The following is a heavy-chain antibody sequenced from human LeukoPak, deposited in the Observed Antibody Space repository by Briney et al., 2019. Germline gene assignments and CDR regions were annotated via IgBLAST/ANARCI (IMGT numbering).Heavy chain of an antibody. CDR3: AREYKGD. CDR1: GFTFSSYG. CDR2: IKQDGSEK. D-gene: IGHD1-14*01. J-gene: IGHJ4*02. Sequence: QPGGSLRLSCAASGFTFSSYGMHWVRQAPGKGLEWVANIKQDGSEKYYVDSVKGRFTISRDNAKNSLYLQMNSLRAEDTAVYYCAREYKGDWGQGTLVTVSS. V-gene: IGHV3-7*01.